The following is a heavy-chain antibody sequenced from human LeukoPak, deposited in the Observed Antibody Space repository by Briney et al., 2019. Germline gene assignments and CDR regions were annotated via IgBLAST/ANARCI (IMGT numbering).Heavy chain of an antibody. D-gene: IGHD2-15*01. CDR1: GGTFSSYA. J-gene: IGHJ4*02. V-gene: IGHV1-46*01. Sequence: GASVTVSCTASGGTFSSYAISWVRQAPGQGLEWMGIINPSGGSTSYAQKFQGRVTMTRDTSTSTVYMELSSLRSEDTAVYYCARDDCSGGSCHRFDYWGQGTLVTVSS. CDR2: INPSGGST. CDR3: ARDDCSGGSCHRFDY.